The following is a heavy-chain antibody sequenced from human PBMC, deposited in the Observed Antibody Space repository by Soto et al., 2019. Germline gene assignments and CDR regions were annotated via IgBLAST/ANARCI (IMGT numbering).Heavy chain of an antibody. CDR2: INHSGST. V-gene: IGHV4-34*01. D-gene: IGHD3-10*01. CDR3: ARGTYYYGSGSYTDYYYYGMDV. CDR1: GGSFSGYY. J-gene: IGHJ6*02. Sequence: SETLSLTYAVYGGSFSGYYWSWIRQPPGKGLEWIGEINHSGSTNYNPSLKSRVTISVDTSKNQFSLKLSSVTAADTAVYYCARGTYYYGSGSYTDYYYYGMDVWGQGTTVTVS.